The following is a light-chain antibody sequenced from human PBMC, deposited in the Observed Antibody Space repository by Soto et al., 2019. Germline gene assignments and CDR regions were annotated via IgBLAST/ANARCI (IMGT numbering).Light chain of an antibody. CDR3: QKYDSASSPT. Sequence: DIQMTQSPSSLSASVRDRVTVTCRASQGISSYLAWYQQKPGKVPKLLIFAASTLQPGVPSRFSGSGSGTDFTLTIRSLQPEDVATYYCQKYDSASSPTFGGGTKVEIK. CDR1: QGISSY. CDR2: AAS. J-gene: IGKJ4*01. V-gene: IGKV1-27*01.